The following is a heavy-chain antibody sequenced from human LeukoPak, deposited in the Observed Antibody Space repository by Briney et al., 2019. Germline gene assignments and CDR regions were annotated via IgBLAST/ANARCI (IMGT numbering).Heavy chain of an antibody. CDR3: ARDHYDILTGYGINAFDI. Sequence: AGSLRLSCAASGFTFSSYSMNWVRQAPGKGLEWVSSISSSSSYIYYADSVKGRFTISRDNAKNSLYLQMNSLRAEDTAVYYCARDHYDILTGYGINAFDIWGQGTMVTVSS. J-gene: IGHJ3*02. CDR2: ISSSSSYI. V-gene: IGHV3-21*01. D-gene: IGHD3-9*01. CDR1: GFTFSSYS.